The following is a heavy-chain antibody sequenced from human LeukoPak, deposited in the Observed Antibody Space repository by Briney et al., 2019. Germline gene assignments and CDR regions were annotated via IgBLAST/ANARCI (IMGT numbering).Heavy chain of an antibody. D-gene: IGHD2-21*02. Sequence: PGGSLRLSCAASGFTFSSYAMTWVRQAPGKGLEWVSTISGSGYSTYYADSVKGRFTISRDNSYNTLYLQMNSLRADDTAVYYCAKTGGYRGGDCLYDAFDIWGQGTMVTVSS. CDR2: ISGSGYST. J-gene: IGHJ3*02. CDR1: GFTFSSYA. CDR3: AKTGGYRGGDCLYDAFDI. V-gene: IGHV3-23*01.